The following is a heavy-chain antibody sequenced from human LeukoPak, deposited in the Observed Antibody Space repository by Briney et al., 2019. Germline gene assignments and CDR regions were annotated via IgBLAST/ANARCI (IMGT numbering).Heavy chain of an antibody. Sequence: ASVTVSCTASGYTFTNYGISWVRQAPGQGLEWVAWISLATGAPSYAQKFQGRVTLTTDTSTSTAYMELRSLKSDDTAVYYCAKTPHHRYSGSYYLDWGQGTLVTVSS. J-gene: IGHJ4*02. CDR2: ISLATGAP. CDR3: AKTPHHRYSGSYYLD. V-gene: IGHV1-18*01. CDR1: GYTFTNYG. D-gene: IGHD1-26*01.